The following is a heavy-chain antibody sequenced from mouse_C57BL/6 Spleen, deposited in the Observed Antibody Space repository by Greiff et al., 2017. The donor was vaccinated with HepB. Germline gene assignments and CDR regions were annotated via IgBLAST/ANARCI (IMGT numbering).Heavy chain of an antibody. D-gene: IGHD1-1*01. V-gene: IGHV5-9-1*02. CDR3: TITTVYYFDY. CDR1: GFTFSSYA. CDR2: ISSGGDYI. Sequence: EVQRVESGEGLVKPGGSLKLSCPASGFTFSSYAMSWVRQTPEKRLEWVAYISSGGDYIYYADTVKGRFTISRDNARNTLYLQMSSLKSEDTAMYYCTITTVYYFDYWGQGTTLTVSS. J-gene: IGHJ2*01.